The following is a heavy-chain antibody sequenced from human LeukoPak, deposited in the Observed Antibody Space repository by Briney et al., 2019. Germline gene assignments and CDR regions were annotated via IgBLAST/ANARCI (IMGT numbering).Heavy chain of an antibody. V-gene: IGHV3-9*01. D-gene: IGHD6-19*01. CDR3: AMGYERYSSGWYGSFDV. CDR1: GFTFDDYA. J-gene: IGHJ3*01. CDR2: ISWNSGSI. Sequence: SGRSLRLSCAASGFTFDDYAMHWVRQAPGKGLEWDSGISWNSGSIGYADSVKGRFTISRDNAKNSLYLQMNSLRAEDTALYYCAMGYERYSSGWYGSFDVWGQGTMVTVSS.